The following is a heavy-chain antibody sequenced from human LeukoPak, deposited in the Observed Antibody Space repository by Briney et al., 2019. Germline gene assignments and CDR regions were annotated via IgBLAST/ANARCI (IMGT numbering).Heavy chain of an antibody. J-gene: IGHJ3*02. CDR1: GFTFSSYW. CDR2: IKQDGSEK. D-gene: IGHD6-6*01. Sequence: GGSLRLSCAASGFTFSSYWMSWVRQAPGKGLEWVANIKQDGSEKYYVDSVKGRFTISRDNAKNSLYQQMDSLRAEDTAVYYCARTSLYVAALAFDIWGQGTMVTVSS. V-gene: IGHV3-7*05. CDR3: ARTSLYVAALAFDI.